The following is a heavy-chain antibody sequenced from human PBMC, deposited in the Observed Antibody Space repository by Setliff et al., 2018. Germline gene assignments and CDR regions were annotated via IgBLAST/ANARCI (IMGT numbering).Heavy chain of an antibody. CDR3: ARLALTGYDTSGYYYALDYYYYMDV. J-gene: IGHJ6*03. Sequence: PGESLKISCAASGFTFSDYYMSWIRQAPGKGLEWVGNIKHDGSAKGYLDSVKGRFTISRDNAKNSLFLQMNSLRVEDTAVYFCARLALTGYDTSGYYYALDYYYYMDVWGKGTTVTVSS. D-gene: IGHD3-22*01. CDR2: IKHDGSAK. V-gene: IGHV3-7*01. CDR1: GFTFSDYY.